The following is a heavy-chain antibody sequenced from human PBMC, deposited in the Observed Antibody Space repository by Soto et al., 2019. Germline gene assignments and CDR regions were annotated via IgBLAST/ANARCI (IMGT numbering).Heavy chain of an antibody. D-gene: IGHD6-13*01. Sequence: SETLSLTCTVSGGSISGHAWIWVRQPAGRGLEWIGHIYPSGSTYYNPSLKSRVTISVDTSKNQFSLKLSSVTAADTAVYYCARHLRSSPTRNYYYGMDVWGQGTTVTVSS. CDR2: IYPSGST. CDR1: GGSISGHA. J-gene: IGHJ6*02. CDR3: ARHLRSSPTRNYYYGMDV. V-gene: IGHV4-4*08.